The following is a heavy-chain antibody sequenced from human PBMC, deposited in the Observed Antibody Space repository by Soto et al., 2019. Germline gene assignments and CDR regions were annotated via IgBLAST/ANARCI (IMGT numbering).Heavy chain of an antibody. V-gene: IGHV3-30*18. Sequence: GGSLRLSCAASGFTFSSYGMHWVRQAPGKGLEWVAVISYDGSNKYYADSVKGRFTISRDNSKNTLYLQMNSLRAEDTAVYYCAKVKVTTVFYYGMDVWGQGTTVTVSS. CDR3: AKVKVTTVFYYGMDV. D-gene: IGHD4-17*01. CDR2: ISYDGSNK. CDR1: GFTFSSYG. J-gene: IGHJ6*02.